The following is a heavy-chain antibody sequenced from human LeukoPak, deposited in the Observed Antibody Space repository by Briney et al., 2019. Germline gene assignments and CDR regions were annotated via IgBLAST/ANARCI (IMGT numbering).Heavy chain of an antibody. V-gene: IGHV3-74*01. D-gene: IGHD4-17*01. CDR3: ARDYGDAFDV. J-gene: IGHJ3*01. Sequence: GGSLRLSCAASGFTFSNYWMHWVRQAPGKGLVWVSLINSDGSSTNYADSVKGRFTFYRDNAKNTLYLQMNSLRAEDTAVYYCARDYGDAFDVWGQGTMVTVSS. CDR1: GFTFSNYW. CDR2: INSDGSST.